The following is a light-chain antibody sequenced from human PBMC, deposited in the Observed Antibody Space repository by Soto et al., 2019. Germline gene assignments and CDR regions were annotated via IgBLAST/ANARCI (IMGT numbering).Light chain of an antibody. J-gene: IGKJ5*01. V-gene: IGKV3-15*01. CDR2: DAS. CDR1: QAIDNS. CDR3: QQYNNWPIT. Sequence: EIVMTQSPATLSLAPGERATLSCRASQAIDNSLAGYQRKPGQAPRLLIYDASTRATGVPARFSGSGSGTKFTLSISSLQSEDFAVYYCQQYNNWPITFGQGTRLEIK.